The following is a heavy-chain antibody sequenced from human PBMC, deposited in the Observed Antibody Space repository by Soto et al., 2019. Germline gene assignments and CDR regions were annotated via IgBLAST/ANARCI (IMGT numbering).Heavy chain of an antibody. V-gene: IGHV3-23*01. CDR3: AKTDKFHSQSSGWANRFDS. CDR2: ITSAGST. J-gene: IGHJ4*02. D-gene: IGHD6-19*01. CDR1: GFTFSNYA. Sequence: EVQLLESGGDLAQPGGSLRLLCAASGFTFSNYAMTWVRQSPGKXLEWVSTITSAGSTFYGDTVKGRFTISRDNSKSTLYLQMNSLGAEDTAVYYCAKTDKFHSQSSGWANRFDSWGQGTLVTVSS.